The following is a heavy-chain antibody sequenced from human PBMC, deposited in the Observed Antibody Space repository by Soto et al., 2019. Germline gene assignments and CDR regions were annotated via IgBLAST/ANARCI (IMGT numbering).Heavy chain of an antibody. CDR1: GYSFTSYW. Sequence: PGESLKISCKGSGYSFTSYWIGWVRQMPGKGLEWMGIIYPGDSDTRYSPSFQGQVTISADKSISTAYLQWSSLKASDTAMYYCARGFYDFLTVYPNGRAVWAKGTTVTVSS. CDR3: ARGFYDFLTVYPNGRAV. J-gene: IGHJ6*04. V-gene: IGHV5-51*01. CDR2: IYPGDSDT. D-gene: IGHD3-9*01.